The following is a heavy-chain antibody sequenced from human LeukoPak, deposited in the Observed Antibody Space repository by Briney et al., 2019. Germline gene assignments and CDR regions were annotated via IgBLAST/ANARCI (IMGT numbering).Heavy chain of an antibody. D-gene: IGHD4-23*01. Sequence: GGSLRLSCAASGFTFSSFAMRWVRQAPGKGLEWVSAISGSGGNTYYADSVKGRFTISRDNSKNTLYLQLNSLRVEDTAVYYCANFERTVAGPYNWIDPWGQGTLVTVSS. CDR3: ANFERTVAGPYNWIDP. CDR2: ISGSGGNT. V-gene: IGHV3-23*01. J-gene: IGHJ5*02. CDR1: GFTFSSFA.